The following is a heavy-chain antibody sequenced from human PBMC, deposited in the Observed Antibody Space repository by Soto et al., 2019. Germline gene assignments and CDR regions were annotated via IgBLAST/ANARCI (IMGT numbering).Heavy chain of an antibody. Sequence: QVQLQESGPGLVKPSETLSLTCTVSGDTITSFSWNWIRQSAGKGLEWIGRISTTGNTHYNPSLESRVTMSLDTSKNQFSLKLTSVTAADTAVDYCEGESGENWSYEAYWGQGTLVTVSS. J-gene: IGHJ4*02. CDR2: ISTTGNT. CDR1: GDTITSFS. V-gene: IGHV4-4*07. D-gene: IGHD1-7*01. CDR3: EGESGENWSYEAY.